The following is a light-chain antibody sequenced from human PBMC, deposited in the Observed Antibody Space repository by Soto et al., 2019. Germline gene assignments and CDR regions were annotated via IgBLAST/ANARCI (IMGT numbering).Light chain of an antibody. V-gene: IGKV3-20*01. CDR1: QSVSSSY. Sequence: EIVLTQSPGTLSLSPGERATLSCRASQSVSSSYLAWYQQKPGQAPRLLIYGVSSRATGIPDRFSGSGSGTDFTLTITRLEPDDVAVYYCQHYGSSRTFGQGTKVEIK. CDR3: QHYGSSRT. CDR2: GVS. J-gene: IGKJ1*01.